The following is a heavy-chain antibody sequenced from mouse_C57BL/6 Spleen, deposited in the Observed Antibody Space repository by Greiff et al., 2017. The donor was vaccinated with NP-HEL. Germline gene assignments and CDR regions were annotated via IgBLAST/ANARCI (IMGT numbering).Heavy chain of an antibody. CDR1: GYTFTSYW. CDR3: ARSGYFYF. V-gene: IGHV1-53*01. J-gene: IGHJ2*01. CDR2: ITPNNGAT. D-gene: IGHD3-1*01. Sequence: QVQLQQPGTELVKPGASVKLSCKASGYTFTSYWMNWVKQRPGQGLEWIGNITPNNGATNYSEKYTCKATLTVDKSATTAYMQLSSLTSEDSAVYSCARSGYFYFVGRGTTLTVSS.